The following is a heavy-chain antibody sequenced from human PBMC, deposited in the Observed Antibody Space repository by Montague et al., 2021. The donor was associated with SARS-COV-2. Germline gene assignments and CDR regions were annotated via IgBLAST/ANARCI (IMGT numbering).Heavy chain of an antibody. D-gene: IGHD3-22*01. CDR3: ARDQYYHSNGYFATPGYYFDY. CDR2: IKQDGSEN. Sequence: SLRLSCAASGFTFSSYWMSWVRQAPGKGLEWVANIKQDGSENYYVDSVKGRFTVSRDNAKNSLYLQMNSLRAEDTAVYHCARDQYYHSNGYFATPGYYFDYWGQGTLVTVSS. CDR1: GFTFSSYW. J-gene: IGHJ4*02. V-gene: IGHV3-7*03.